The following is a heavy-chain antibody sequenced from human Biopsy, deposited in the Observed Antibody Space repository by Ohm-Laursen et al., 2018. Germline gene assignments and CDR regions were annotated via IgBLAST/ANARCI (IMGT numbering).Heavy chain of an antibody. V-gene: IGHV3-11*01. CDR1: GFTFRDYY. D-gene: IGHD3-10*01. J-gene: IGHJ4*02. Sequence: GSLRLSCTASGFTFRDYYMSWIRQAPGKGLEWLSYISGSGTTIFYADSVKGRFTVSRDNAKNSLYLQMNSLTVEDTAVYYCARDGAGSYHDYWGQGTLVTVSS. CDR2: ISGSGTTI. CDR3: ARDGAGSYHDY.